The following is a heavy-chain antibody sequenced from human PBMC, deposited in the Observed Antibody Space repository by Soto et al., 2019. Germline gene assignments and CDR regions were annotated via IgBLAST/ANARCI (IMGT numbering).Heavy chain of an antibody. J-gene: IGHJ4*02. CDR2: IYYSGST. Sequence: QLQLQESGPGLVKPSETLSLTCTVSGGSISSSSYYWGWIRQPPGKGLEWIGSIYYSGSTYYNPSLKSRVTISVDTSKNQFSLKLSSVTAADTAVYYCARLPLLAAAGTSYFDYWGQGTLVTVSS. V-gene: IGHV4-39*01. CDR3: ARLPLLAAAGTSYFDY. CDR1: GGSISSSSYY. D-gene: IGHD6-13*01.